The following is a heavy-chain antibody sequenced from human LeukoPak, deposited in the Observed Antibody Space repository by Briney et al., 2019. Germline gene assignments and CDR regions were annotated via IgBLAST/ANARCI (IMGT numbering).Heavy chain of an antibody. Sequence: GWSLRLSCVASGFTFSAYAMLWVRQASRKGLECVSLMSFKGGGTNYADSVRARFTISTDNSKNTLFLHINSLRTEDTAVYYCVKDWRDESNCAADGFQSWGQGTLVTVSS. CDR2: MSFKGGGT. V-gene: IGHV3-23*01. CDR3: VKDWRDESNCAADGFQS. D-gene: IGHD2-21*02. CDR1: GFTFSAYA. J-gene: IGHJ4*02.